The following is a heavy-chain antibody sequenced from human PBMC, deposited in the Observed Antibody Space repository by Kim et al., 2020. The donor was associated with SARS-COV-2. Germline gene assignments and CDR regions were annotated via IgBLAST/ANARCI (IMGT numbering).Heavy chain of an antibody. Sequence: SVKVSCKASGGTFSSYAISWVRQAPGQGLEWMGGIIPIFGTANYAQKFQGRVTITADESTSTAYMELSSLRSEDTAVYYCARASLWDRAQWLVQSGGAFDIWGQGTMVTVSS. D-gene: IGHD6-19*01. CDR3: ARASLWDRAQWLVQSGGAFDI. J-gene: IGHJ3*02. V-gene: IGHV1-69*13. CDR1: GGTFSSYA. CDR2: IIPIFGTA.